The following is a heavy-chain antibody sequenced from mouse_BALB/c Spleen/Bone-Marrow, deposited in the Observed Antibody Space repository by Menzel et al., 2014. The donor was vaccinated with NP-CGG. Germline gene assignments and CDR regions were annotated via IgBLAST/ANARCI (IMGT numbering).Heavy chain of an antibody. V-gene: IGHV1-67*01. CDR2: ISTXSGNT. CDR1: GYTFTDYA. D-gene: IGHD1-1*01. J-gene: IGHJ4*01. Sequence: QVQLQQSGPELVRPGVSVKISCKGSGYTFTDYAMHWVKQSHAKSLEWIGVISTXSGNTNYIQKFKGKATMTVDKSSSTAYMELARLTSEDSAIYYCASYGSSYYATDYWGQGTSVTVSS. CDR3: ASYGSSYYATDY.